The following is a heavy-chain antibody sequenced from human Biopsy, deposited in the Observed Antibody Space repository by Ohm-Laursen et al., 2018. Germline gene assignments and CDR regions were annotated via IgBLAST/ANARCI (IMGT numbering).Heavy chain of an antibody. CDR1: GDSVSSGSFY. D-gene: IGHD5-18*01. Sequence: SDTLPLTCTVSGDSVSSGSFYWTWIRQPPGQGLEYIGYIYDRGSTANYNPSLESRVTMSVDMPKNQFSLKLSSVTAADTAVYFCARGSSYGYDFDYWGQGTLVAVSS. J-gene: IGHJ4*02. CDR2: IYDRGSTA. V-gene: IGHV4-61*01. CDR3: ARGSSYGYDFDY.